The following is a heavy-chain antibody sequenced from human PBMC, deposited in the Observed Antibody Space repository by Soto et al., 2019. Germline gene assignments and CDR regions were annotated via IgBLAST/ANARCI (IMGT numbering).Heavy chain of an antibody. J-gene: IGHJ3*02. CDR2: IIPIFGTA. CDR1: GGTFSSYA. V-gene: IGHV1-69*01. D-gene: IGHD2-21*02. CDR3: ARGRGAYCGGDCYSWGADAFDI. Sequence: QEQLVQSGAEVKKPGSSVKVSCKASGGTFSSYAISWVRQAPGQGLEWMGGIIPIFGTANYAQKFQGRVTITADESTSTAYMELSSLRSEDTAVYYCARGRGAYCGGDCYSWGADAFDIWGQGTMVTVSS.